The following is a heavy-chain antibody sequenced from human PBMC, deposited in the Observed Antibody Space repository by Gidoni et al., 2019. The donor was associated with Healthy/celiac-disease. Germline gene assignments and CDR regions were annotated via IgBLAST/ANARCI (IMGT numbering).Heavy chain of an antibody. CDR2: IKQDGSEK. Sequence: EVKLVESGGGVVQPGGSLRHSCAASGFTLSSYWMSWVRQAPGKGLEWVANIKQDGSEKYYVDSVKGRFTISRANAKNSLYLQMNSLRAEDTAVYYCARVPYSSGWTGSFDYWGQGTLVTVSS. CDR3: ARVPYSSGWTGSFDY. V-gene: IGHV3-7*01. J-gene: IGHJ4*02. D-gene: IGHD6-19*01. CDR1: GFTLSSYW.